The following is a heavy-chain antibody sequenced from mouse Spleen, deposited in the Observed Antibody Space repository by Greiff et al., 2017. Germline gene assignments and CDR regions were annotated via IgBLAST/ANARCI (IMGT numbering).Heavy chain of an antibody. CDR2: ISSGGSYT. J-gene: IGHJ2*01. Sequence: EVNLVESGGDLVKPGGSLKLSCAASGFTFSSYGMSWVRQTPDKRLEWVATISSGGSYTYYPDSVKGRFTISRDNAKNTLYLQMSSLKSEDTAMYYCATITTVVAGDYYFDYWGQGTTLTVSS. CDR1: GFTFSSYG. D-gene: IGHD1-1*01. CDR3: ATITTVVAGDYYFDY. V-gene: IGHV5-6*01.